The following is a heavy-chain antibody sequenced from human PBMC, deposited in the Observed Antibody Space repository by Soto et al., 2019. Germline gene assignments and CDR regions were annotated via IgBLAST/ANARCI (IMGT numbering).Heavy chain of an antibody. V-gene: IGHV1-69*02. CDR1: GGTFSSYT. CDR2: IIPILGIA. J-gene: IGHJ4*02. D-gene: IGHD2-21*01. Sequence: QVQLVQSGAEVKKPGSSVKVSCKVSGGTFSSYTISWVRQAPGQGLEWMGRIIPILGIANYAQKFQGRVTITADKSTSTAYMELSSLRSEDTAVYYCARGSLVVVPARAYYFDYWGQGTLVTVSS. CDR3: ARGSLVVVPARAYYFDY.